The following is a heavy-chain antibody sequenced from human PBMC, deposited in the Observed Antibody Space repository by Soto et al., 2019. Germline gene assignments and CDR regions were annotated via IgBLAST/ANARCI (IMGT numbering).Heavy chain of an antibody. CDR1: GDSMSSYY. V-gene: IGHV4-4*07. CDR2: ISATGRT. J-gene: IGHJ3*02. CDR3: ARDQSGAADI. D-gene: IGHD7-27*01. Sequence: VQLQESGPGLVEPSETLSLTCTVSGDSMSSYYWNWIRPPAGKGLEWIGRISATGRTSYMSSLKSRITLSVDTSKNQFSLNLKFVTAADTAVYFCARDQSGAADIWGQGTMVTVS.